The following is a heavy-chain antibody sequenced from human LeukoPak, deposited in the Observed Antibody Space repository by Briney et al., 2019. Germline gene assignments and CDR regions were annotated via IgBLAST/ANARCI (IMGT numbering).Heavy chain of an antibody. Sequence: GGSLRLSCAASGFTFSDYYMSWIRQAPGKGLEWVSYISSSGSTIYYADSVKGRFTISRDNAKNSLYLQMNSLRAEDTAVYYCARDLVWYSGSWYHAFDIWGQGTMVTVSS. J-gene: IGHJ3*02. CDR2: ISSSGSTI. CDR1: GFTFSDYY. D-gene: IGHD6-13*01. CDR3: ARDLVWYSGSWYHAFDI. V-gene: IGHV3-11*01.